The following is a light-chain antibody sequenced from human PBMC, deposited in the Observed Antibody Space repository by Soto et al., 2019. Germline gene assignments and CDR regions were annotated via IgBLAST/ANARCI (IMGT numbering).Light chain of an antibody. CDR1: QSISNS. Sequence: EIVMTQSPASLSVSPGETATLSCRASQSISNSLAWYQQKPGQAPSLLIYGATTRATGIPARFSGSGSGTEFTLTISSLQSEDSALYYCQQYNNWPPRTFGQGTKLEIK. CDR3: QQYNNWPPRT. J-gene: IGKJ2*01. V-gene: IGKV3-15*01. CDR2: GAT.